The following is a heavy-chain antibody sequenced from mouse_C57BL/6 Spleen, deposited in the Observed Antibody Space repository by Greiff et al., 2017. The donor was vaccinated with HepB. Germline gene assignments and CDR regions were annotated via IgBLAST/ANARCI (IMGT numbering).Heavy chain of an antibody. CDR1: GYTFTSYW. J-gene: IGHJ2*01. D-gene: IGHD2-1*01. CDR2: IDPSDSET. V-gene: IGHV1-52*01. Sequence: QVQLQQPGAELVRPGSSVKLSCKASGYTFTSYWMHWVKQRPIQGLEWIGNIDPSDSETNYNQKFKDKATLTVDKSSSTAYMQLSSLTSEDSAVYDCARDEGYGNYFDYWGQGTTLTVSS. CDR3: ARDEGYGNYFDY.